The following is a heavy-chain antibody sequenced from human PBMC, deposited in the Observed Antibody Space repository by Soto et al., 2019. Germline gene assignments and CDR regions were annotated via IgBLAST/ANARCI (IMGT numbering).Heavy chain of an antibody. CDR2: IYNGERT. Sequence: QVHLQESGPGLVKPSETMSLTCTASGASIRNFYWNWVRQFQGKGMEWIGHIYNGERTNYNPSLKSRVTISVDTSKNQFSLKLSFVTVADTAVYYCAQTTGWPGFDYWGQGTLVAVSS. J-gene: IGHJ4*02. CDR1: GASIRNFY. D-gene: IGHD6-19*01. V-gene: IGHV4-59*01. CDR3: AQTTGWPGFDY.